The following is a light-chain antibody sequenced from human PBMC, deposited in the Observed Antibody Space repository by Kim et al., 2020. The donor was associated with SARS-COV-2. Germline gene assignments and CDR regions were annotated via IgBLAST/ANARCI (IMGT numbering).Light chain of an antibody. Sequence: DIQMTQSPSSLSASVGDGVTISCRASQGISSYLAWYQQKPGEPPKLLIYAATTLQFGVSTRFSGSGSGTDFTLTISDLQPEDVATYYCQKYNTAPCTFGHGTKVDIK. CDR3: QKYNTAPCT. V-gene: IGKV1-27*01. CDR1: QGISSY. J-gene: IGKJ1*01. CDR2: AAT.